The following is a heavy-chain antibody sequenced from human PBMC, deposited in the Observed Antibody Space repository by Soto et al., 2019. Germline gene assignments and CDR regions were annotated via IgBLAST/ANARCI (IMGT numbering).Heavy chain of an antibody. V-gene: IGHV3-30*18. J-gene: IGHJ4*02. D-gene: IGHD3-9*01. CDR1: GFTFSSYG. CDR3: AKGDYDILTGYYISAPWY. Sequence: QVQLVESGGGVVQPGRSLRLSCAASGFTFSSYGMHWVRQAPGKGLEWVAVISYDGSNKYYADSVKGRFTISRDNXKXTXXLQMNSLRAEDTAVYYCAKGDYDILTGYYISAPWYWGQGTLVTVSS. CDR2: ISYDGSNK.